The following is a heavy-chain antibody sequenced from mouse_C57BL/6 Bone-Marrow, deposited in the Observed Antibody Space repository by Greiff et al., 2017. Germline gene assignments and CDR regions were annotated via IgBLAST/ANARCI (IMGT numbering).Heavy chain of an antibody. J-gene: IGHJ2*01. CDR2: IHPNSGST. Sequence: QVQLQQSGAELVKPGASVTLSCKASGYTFTSYWMHWVKQRPGQGLEWIGMIHPNSGSTNYNQKFKSKATLTVDKSSSTAYMQLSSLTSEDSAVYNCARRARSKLRGYFDYWGQGTTLTVSS. CDR3: ARRARSKLRGYFDY. D-gene: IGHD1-1*01. V-gene: IGHV1-64*01. CDR1: GYTFTSYW.